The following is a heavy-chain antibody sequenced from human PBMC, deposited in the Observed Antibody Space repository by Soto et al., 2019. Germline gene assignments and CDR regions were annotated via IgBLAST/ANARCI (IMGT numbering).Heavy chain of an antibody. CDR3: ARGLYEGFDP. V-gene: IGHV4-59*01. J-gene: IGHJ5*02. D-gene: IGHD2-2*02. CDR2: IYYSGST. CDR1: GCSISSYY. Sequence: PSGTLSLTCTVSGCSISSYYWSWIRQPPGKGLEWIGYIYYSGSTNYNPSLKSRVTISVDTSKNQFSLKLSSVTAADTAVYYCARGLYEGFDPWGQGTLVTVSS.